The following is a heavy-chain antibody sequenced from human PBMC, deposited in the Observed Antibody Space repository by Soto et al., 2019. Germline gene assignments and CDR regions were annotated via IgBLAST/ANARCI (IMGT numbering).Heavy chain of an antibody. Sequence: PSQTLSLTCAITGDSVASNSAGWSWVRQSPSRGLEWLGRTYYRSKWYYEYAVSVRGRITINPDTSKNQYSLQLNSVTPEDTAVYFCARGEQYSGRIFDYWGQGTLVTVSS. CDR2: TYYRSKWYY. V-gene: IGHV6-1*01. J-gene: IGHJ4*01. CDR3: ARGEQYSGRIFDY. CDR1: GDSVASNSAG. D-gene: IGHD1-26*01.